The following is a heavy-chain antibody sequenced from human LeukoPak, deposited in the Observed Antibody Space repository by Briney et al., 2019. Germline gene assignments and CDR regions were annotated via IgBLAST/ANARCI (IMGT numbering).Heavy chain of an antibody. D-gene: IGHD1-26*01. CDR2: INTKTGKP. Sequence: GAVKVSCKASVYTFTSYAMNWVRQAPGQGLEWMGWINTKTGKPTYAQGFTGRFVFSLDTSVSTAYLQISSLRAEDTAVYYCARGMAHSGSYYPIWGQGTMVTVSS. CDR1: VYTFTSYA. J-gene: IGHJ3*02. V-gene: IGHV7-4-1*02. CDR3: ARGMAHSGSYYPI.